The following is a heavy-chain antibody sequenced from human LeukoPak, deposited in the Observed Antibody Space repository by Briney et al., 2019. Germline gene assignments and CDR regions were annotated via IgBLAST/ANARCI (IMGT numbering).Heavy chain of an antibody. D-gene: IGHD2-8*01. J-gene: IGHJ5*02. CDR3: AKGSQLGCFDP. CDR2: ISWNSGSI. V-gene: IGHV3-9*01. CDR1: GFTFDDYA. Sequence: PGGSLRLSCAASGFTFDDYAMHWVRQAPGKGLEWVSGISWNSGSIGYADSVKGRFTISRDNAKNSLYLQMNSLRAEDTALYYSAKGSQLGCFDPWGQGTLVTVSS.